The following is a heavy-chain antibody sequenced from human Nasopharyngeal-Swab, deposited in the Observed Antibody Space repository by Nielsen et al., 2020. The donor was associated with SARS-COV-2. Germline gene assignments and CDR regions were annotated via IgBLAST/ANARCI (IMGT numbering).Heavy chain of an antibody. V-gene: IGHV1-69*13. Sequence: SAKISSNASGGTFSSYAISWVRQAPGQELEWMGGIIPIFGTENYAQKFQGRVTITADESTSTAYMELSSLRSEDTAVYYCARAPPPYYDHAFFDYWGQGTLVTVSS. CDR1: GGTFSSYA. CDR3: ARAPPPYYDHAFFDY. CDR2: IIPIFGTE. J-gene: IGHJ4*02. D-gene: IGHD3-3*01.